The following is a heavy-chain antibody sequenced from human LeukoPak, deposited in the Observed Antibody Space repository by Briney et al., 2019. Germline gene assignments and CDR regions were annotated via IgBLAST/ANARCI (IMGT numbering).Heavy chain of an antibody. CDR1: VFTFSDFY. CDR2: IRSSGSTI. Sequence: GRSLRLSCAASVFTFSDFYMSWIPEAPGKGLECVSHIRSSGSTIYYADSVRSRFIISRDNTKNSLYLQVNSLRAEDAAVYYCARVYYDSNGPLFDYWGQGTLVTVS. CDR3: ARVYYDSNGPLFDY. V-gene: IGHV3-11*01. D-gene: IGHD3-22*01. J-gene: IGHJ4*02.